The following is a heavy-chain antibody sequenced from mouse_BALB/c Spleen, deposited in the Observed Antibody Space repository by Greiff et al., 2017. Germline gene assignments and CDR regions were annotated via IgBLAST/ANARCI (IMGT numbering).Heavy chain of an antibody. J-gene: IGHJ2*01. Sequence: EVQLQQSGPELVKPGASVKISCKTSGYTFTEYTMHWVKQKPGQGLEWIGYINPYNDGTKYNEKFKGKATLTSDKSSSTAYMELSSLTSEDSAVYYCARGTRTGYFDYWGQGTTLTVSS. V-gene: IGHV1-14*01. CDR2: INPYNDGT. D-gene: IGHD3-1*01. CDR3: ARGTRTGYFDY. CDR1: GYTFTEYT.